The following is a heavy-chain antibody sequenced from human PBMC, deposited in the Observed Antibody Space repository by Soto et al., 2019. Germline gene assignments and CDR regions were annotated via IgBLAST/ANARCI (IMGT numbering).Heavy chain of an antibody. CDR3: TRVRYVPAAIYYYYYMDV. CDR2: IRSKAYGGTT. J-gene: IGHJ6*03. V-gene: IGHV3-49*03. Sequence: GGSLRLSCTASGFTFGDCAMSWFRQAPGKGLEWVGFIRSKAYGGTTEYAASVKGRFTISRDDSKSIAYLQMNSLKTEDTAVYYCTRVRYVPAAIYYYYYMDVWGKGTTVTVSS. CDR1: GFTFGDCA. D-gene: IGHD2-2*01.